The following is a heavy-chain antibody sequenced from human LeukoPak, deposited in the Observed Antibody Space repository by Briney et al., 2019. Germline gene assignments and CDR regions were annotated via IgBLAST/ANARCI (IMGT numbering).Heavy chain of an antibody. V-gene: IGHV3-53*01. D-gene: IGHD1-26*01. CDR1: GFIVSSNY. CDR3: ARDVGGGALDI. Sequence: GGSLRLSCAASGFIVSSNYMSWVRQAPGKGLEWVSILYSDGSTFYYADSVKGRFTISRDRSKNTLHLQMNSLRADDTAIYYCARDVGGGALDIWGQGTIVTVSS. CDR2: LYSDGST. J-gene: IGHJ3*02.